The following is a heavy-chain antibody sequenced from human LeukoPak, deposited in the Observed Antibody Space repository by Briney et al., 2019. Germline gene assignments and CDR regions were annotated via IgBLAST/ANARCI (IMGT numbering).Heavy chain of an antibody. CDR1: GGSLSSYY. Sequence: SGTLSLTRAVSGGSLSSYYWSCMRPPPRKGREWIGYIYTRGSTNYNPSIKSRVTISVDTSKNQFSLKLSSVTAADTAVYYCARHGARDYDCSSGDDAFDIWGQGTMVTVSS. D-gene: IGHD3-22*01. CDR2: IYTRGST. J-gene: IGHJ3*02. V-gene: IGHV4-4*09. CDR3: ARHGARDYDCSSGDDAFDI.